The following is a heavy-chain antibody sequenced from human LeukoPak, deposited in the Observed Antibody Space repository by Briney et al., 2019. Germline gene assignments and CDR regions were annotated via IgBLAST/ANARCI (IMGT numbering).Heavy chain of an antibody. J-gene: IGHJ4*02. CDR3: ARDGGGLNDIHADY. D-gene: IGHD3-9*01. Sequence: GASVKVSCKASGYTFSGYYIHWVRQAPGQGLEWMGWINSNSGGTNYAQKFQGRVTMTRDTSISTAYMELSRLRSDDTAVYYCARDGGGLNDIHADYWGQGTLVTVSS. V-gene: IGHV1-2*02. CDR1: GYTFSGYY. CDR2: INSNSGGT.